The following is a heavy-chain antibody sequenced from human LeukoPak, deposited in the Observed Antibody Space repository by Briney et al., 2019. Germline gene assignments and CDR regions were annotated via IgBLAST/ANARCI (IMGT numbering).Heavy chain of an antibody. J-gene: IGHJ4*02. CDR2: IYHSGST. CDR3: ARGHGDYPFDY. D-gene: IGHD4-17*01. V-gene: IGHV4-30-2*01. Sequence: PSETLSLTCAVSVGSISSGGYSWSWIRQPPGKGLEWIGYIYHSGSTYYNPSLKSRVTISVDRSKNQFSLKLSSVTAADTAVYYCARGHGDYPFDYWGQGTLVTVSS. CDR1: VGSISSGGYS.